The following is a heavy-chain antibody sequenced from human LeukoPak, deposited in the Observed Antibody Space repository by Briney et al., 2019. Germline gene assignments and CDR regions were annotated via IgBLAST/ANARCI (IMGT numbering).Heavy chain of an antibody. CDR1: GGSFSGYY. CDR2: INHSGST. J-gene: IGHJ4*02. Sequence: SETLSLTCAVYGGSFSGYYWSWIRQPPGKGLEWIGEINHSGSTNYNPSLKSRVTISVDTSKNQFSLKLSSVTAADTAVYYCARDNGSNGSGSPAFDYWGQGTLVTVSS. CDR3: ARDNGSNGSGSPAFDY. V-gene: IGHV4-34*01. D-gene: IGHD3-10*01.